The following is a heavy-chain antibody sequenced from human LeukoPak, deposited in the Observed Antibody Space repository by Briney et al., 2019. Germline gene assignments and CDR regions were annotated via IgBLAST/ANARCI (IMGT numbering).Heavy chain of an antibody. J-gene: IGHJ3*02. CDR3: ARYRGDGPGTFDI. V-gene: IGHV4-34*01. CDR2: INHSGST. Sequence: SGTLSLTCAVYGGSFSGYYWSWIRQPPGKGLEWIGEINHSGSTNYNPSLKSRVTISVDTSKNQFSLKLSSVTAADTAVYYCARYRGDGPGTFDIWAQGTMVTVSS. D-gene: IGHD3-10*01. CDR1: GGSFSGYY.